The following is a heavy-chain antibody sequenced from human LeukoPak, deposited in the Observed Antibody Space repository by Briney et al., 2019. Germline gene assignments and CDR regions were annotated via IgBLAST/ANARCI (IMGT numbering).Heavy chain of an antibody. V-gene: IGHV4-34*01. Sequence: SETLSLTCAVYGGSFSGYYWSWIRQLPGKGLEWIGEINHSGSTNYNPSLKSRVAISVDTSKNQFSLKLRSVTAADTAVYYCARKEGGQLVNTRRWFDPWGQGTLVTVSS. CDR1: GGSFSGYY. CDR2: INHSGST. D-gene: IGHD6-13*01. J-gene: IGHJ5*02. CDR3: ARKEGGQLVNTRRWFDP.